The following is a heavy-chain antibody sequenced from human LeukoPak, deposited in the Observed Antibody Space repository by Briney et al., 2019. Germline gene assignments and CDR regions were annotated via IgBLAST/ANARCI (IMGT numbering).Heavy chain of an antibody. J-gene: IGHJ4*02. Sequence: SETLSLTCSVSGYSISSSYFWGWIRQPPGKGLEWIGSIYHSGSTYYNPSLQSRVTISIDTSKNQFSLNLSSVTAADTAVYYCARDPYYYGAGTYYEPDYWGQGLLVAVSS. CDR3: ARDPYYYGAGTYYEPDY. D-gene: IGHD3-10*01. V-gene: IGHV4-38-2*02. CDR2: IYHSGST. CDR1: GYSISSSYF.